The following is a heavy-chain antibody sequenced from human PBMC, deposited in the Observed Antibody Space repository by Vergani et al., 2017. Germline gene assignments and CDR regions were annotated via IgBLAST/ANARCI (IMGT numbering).Heavy chain of an antibody. V-gene: IGHV1-69*01. Sequence: QVQLVQSGAEVKKPGSSVKVSCKASGGTFSSYAISWVRQAPGQGLEWMGGIIPIFGTANYAQKFQGRVTITADESTSTAYMELSSLRSEDTAVYYCARARLLCGGDCYSPYNWFDPWGQGTLVTVSS. CDR2: IIPIFGTA. J-gene: IGHJ5*02. CDR3: ARARLLCGGDCYSPYNWFDP. CDR1: GGTFSSYA. D-gene: IGHD2-21*02.